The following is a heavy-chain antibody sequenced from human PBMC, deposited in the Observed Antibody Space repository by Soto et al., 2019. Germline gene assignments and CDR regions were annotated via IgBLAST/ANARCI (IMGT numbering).Heavy chain of an antibody. V-gene: IGHV1-69*06. CDR3: ARDRRGYFDWYFDL. J-gene: IGHJ2*01. Sequence: SVKVSCKASGGTFSSYAISWVRQAPGQGLAWMGGITPIFGTANSAQKFQGRVHITADKSTSTAYMALSSLRSEDTAVYYCARDRRGYFDWYFDLWGRGTLVTVSS. D-gene: IGHD3-9*01. CDR2: ITPIFGTA. CDR1: GGTFSSYA.